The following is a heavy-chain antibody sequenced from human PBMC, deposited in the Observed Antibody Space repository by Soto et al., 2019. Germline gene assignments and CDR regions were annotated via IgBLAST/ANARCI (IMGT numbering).Heavy chain of an antibody. CDR1: GFTFSSYW. CDR2: IKTDGSST. Sequence: EVQLVESGGGLVQPGGSLRLSCAASGFTFSSYWMHWVRQAPGKGLVWVSRIKTDGSSTNYADSVKGRFTISRDNAKNTLYLQRNSLRPEDTAVYYCTREKFDPWGQGTLVTVSS. J-gene: IGHJ5*02. CDR3: TREKFDP. V-gene: IGHV3-74*01.